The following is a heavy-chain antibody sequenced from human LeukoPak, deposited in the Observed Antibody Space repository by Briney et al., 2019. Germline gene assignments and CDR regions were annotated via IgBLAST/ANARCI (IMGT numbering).Heavy chain of an antibody. CDR2: IWYDGSNK. J-gene: IGHJ3*02. CDR3: AKDFGSYLGAFDI. D-gene: IGHD1-26*01. Sequence: GGSLRLSCAASGFTFSSYAMHWVRQAPGKGLEWVAVIWYDGSNKYYADSVKGRFTISRDNSKNTLYLQMNSLRAEDTAVYYCAKDFGSYLGAFDIWGQGTMVTVSS. CDR1: GFTFSSYA. V-gene: IGHV3-33*06.